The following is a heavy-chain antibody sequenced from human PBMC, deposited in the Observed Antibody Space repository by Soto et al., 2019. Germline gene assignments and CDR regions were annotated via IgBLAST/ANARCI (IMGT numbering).Heavy chain of an antibody. D-gene: IGHD3-16*01. J-gene: IGHJ6*02. CDR2: ISPYNDYT. V-gene: IGHV1-18*01. CDR3: ARGGYYDNSWGKLSHYGLDV. CDR1: GYTFIRYG. Sequence: QVQLAQSANEVKKPGASVRVSCKAAGYTFIRYGIAWVRQAPAQGLEWMGWISPYNDYTVYAQKFQGRVSMTADTSTRTVYMNLRGLKSDDTAVYYCARGGYYDNSWGKLSHYGLDVWGQGTSVSVSS.